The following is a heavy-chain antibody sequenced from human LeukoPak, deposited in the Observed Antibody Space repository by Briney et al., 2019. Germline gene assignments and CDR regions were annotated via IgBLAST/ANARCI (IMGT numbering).Heavy chain of an antibody. V-gene: IGHV3-7*01. Sequence: GGSLRLSCAGSGFTFWRYWMSWVRQAPGKGLEWVASINQGGSRLHYLDSVTGRFIISRDDAQNSLFLQMTRLRVDDTAVYYCARLKDDVTKLDYWGQGTLVSVSS. CDR1: GFTFWRYW. J-gene: IGHJ4*02. CDR3: ARLKDDVTKLDY. CDR2: INQGGSRL. D-gene: IGHD2-8*01.